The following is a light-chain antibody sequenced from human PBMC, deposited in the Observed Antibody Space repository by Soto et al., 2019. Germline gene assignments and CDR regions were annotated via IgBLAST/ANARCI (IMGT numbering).Light chain of an antibody. V-gene: IGKV4-1*01. Sequence: DIVMTQTPDSLAVALGERATINCKSSQSVLSRSNNKNYLAWYQHKPGQPPKLLIYWASTRESGVPDRFSGSGSGTDFTRTISSLQAEDVAVYFCQQYYSSPRTFGQGTKLEIK. CDR2: WAS. J-gene: IGKJ2*01. CDR1: QSVLSRSNNKNY. CDR3: QQYYSSPRT.